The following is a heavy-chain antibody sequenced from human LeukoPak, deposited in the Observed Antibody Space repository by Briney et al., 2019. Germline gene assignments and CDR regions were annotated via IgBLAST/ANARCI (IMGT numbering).Heavy chain of an antibody. CDR2: IYYSGST. J-gene: IGHJ4*02. V-gene: IGHV4-39*01. CDR1: GGSISSSSYY. CDR3: ARLFNRKSRCSSTSCDLY. D-gene: IGHD2-2*01. Sequence: SETLSLTCTVSGGSISSSSYYWGWIRQPPGKGLEWIGSIYYSGSTYYNPSLKSRVTISVDTSKNQFSLKLSSVTAADTAVYYCARLFNRKSRCSSTSCDLYWGQGTLVTVSS.